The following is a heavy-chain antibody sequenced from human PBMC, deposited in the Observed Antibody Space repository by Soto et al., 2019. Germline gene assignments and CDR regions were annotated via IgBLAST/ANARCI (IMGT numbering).Heavy chain of an antibody. CDR1: GGSICSYY. CDR3: ARESGAGTTVNS. CDR2: IYTSGSS. Sequence: QVQLQESGPGLVKPSETLSLTCNVSGGSICSYYWTWIRQPAGKGLEWIGRIYTSGSSNYNPSLKSRVTMSLDTSKNQFSLKLNSVTAADTAVYFCARESGAGTTVNSWGQGILVTVSS. V-gene: IGHV4-4*07. D-gene: IGHD4-17*01. J-gene: IGHJ5*02.